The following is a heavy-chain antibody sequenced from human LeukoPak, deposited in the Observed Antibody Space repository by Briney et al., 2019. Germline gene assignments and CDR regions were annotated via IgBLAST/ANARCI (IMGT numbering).Heavy chain of an antibody. CDR2: IYYSGST. J-gene: IGHJ3*02. V-gene: IGHV4-59*01. Sequence: SETLSLTCTVSGGSISSYYWSWIRQPPGKGLEWIGYIYYSGSTNYNPSLKSRVTISVDTSKNQFSLKLSSVTAADTAVYYCARDSPSTATLGGDAFDIWGQGTMVTVSS. CDR3: ARDSPSTATLGGDAFDI. D-gene: IGHD4-17*01. CDR1: GGSISSYY.